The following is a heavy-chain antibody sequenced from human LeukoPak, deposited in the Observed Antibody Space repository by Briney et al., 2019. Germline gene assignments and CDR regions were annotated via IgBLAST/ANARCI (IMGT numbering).Heavy chain of an antibody. J-gene: IGHJ4*02. CDR1: GGSFSGYY. CDR2: INHSGST. V-gene: IGHV4-34*09. CDR3: ARAPRPLNYYDSSGFDY. D-gene: IGHD3-22*01. Sequence: PSETLSLTCAVYGGSFSGYYWSWIRQPPGKGLEWIGEINHSGSTNYNPSLKSRVTISVDTSKNQFSLKLSSVTAADTAVYCCARAPRPLNYYDSSGFDYWGQGTLVTVSS.